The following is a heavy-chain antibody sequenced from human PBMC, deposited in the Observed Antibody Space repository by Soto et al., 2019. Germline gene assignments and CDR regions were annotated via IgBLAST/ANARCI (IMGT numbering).Heavy chain of an antibody. CDR3: ARMATSGTLNWFDP. V-gene: IGHV1-8*01. J-gene: IGHJ5*02. Sequence: GAAVKVSCKDSGYAFSNNDNSWVRQGTGQGLEWMGWMNPNSDNGGYAQKFQGRVTMTRDTSTSTDYMELSSLTSDDTAIYYCARMATSGTLNWFDPWGQGTLVTVSS. CDR1: GYAFSNND. CDR2: MNPNSDNG.